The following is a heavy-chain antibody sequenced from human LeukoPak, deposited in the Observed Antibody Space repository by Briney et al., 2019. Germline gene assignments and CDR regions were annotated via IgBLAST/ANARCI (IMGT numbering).Heavy chain of an antibody. CDR1: GFTFSNHW. J-gene: IGHJ4*02. CDR3: AKSGYYDSSGYYFNREIDY. D-gene: IGHD3-22*01. CDR2: ISGSGGST. V-gene: IGHV3-23*01. Sequence: GGSLRLSCAASGFTFSNHWMTWVRQAPGKGLEWVSAISGSGGSTYYADSVKGRSTISRDNSKNTLYLPMNSLRAEDTAVYYCAKSGYYDSSGYYFNREIDYWGQGTLVTVSS.